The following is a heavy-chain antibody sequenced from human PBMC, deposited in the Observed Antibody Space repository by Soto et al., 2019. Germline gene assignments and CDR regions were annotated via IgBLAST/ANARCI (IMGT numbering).Heavy chain of an antibody. CDR1: GGSFSGYY. D-gene: IGHD6-13*01. Sequence: SETLSLTCAVYGGSFSGYYWSWIRQPPGKGLEWIGYVYYSGTTTYNPSLKSRVIISVDTSKNQFSLKLTSVTAADTAVYYCVRGGSVAGPEVWFDPWGQGTLVTVSS. CDR2: VYYSGTT. CDR3: VRGGSVAGPEVWFDP. V-gene: IGHV4-59*12. J-gene: IGHJ5*02.